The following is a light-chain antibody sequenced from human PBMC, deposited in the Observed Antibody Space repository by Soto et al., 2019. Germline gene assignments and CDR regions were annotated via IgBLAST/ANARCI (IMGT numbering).Light chain of an antibody. CDR2: AAS. J-gene: IGKJ5*01. Sequence: DIQMTQAPSSLSASVRDGVTITCRASQSISSYLNWYQQKPGKAPKLLIYAASSLQSGVPSRFSGSGSGTDFTLTISSLQPEDFATYYCQQSYSTPFTFGQGTGLEI. CDR3: QQSYSTPFT. CDR1: QSISSY. V-gene: IGKV1-39*01.